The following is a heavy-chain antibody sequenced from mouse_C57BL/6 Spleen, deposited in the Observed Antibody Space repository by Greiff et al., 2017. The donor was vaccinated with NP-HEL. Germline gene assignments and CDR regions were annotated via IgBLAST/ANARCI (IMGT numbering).Heavy chain of an antibody. V-gene: IGHV8-2*01. D-gene: IGHD1-1*01. J-gene: IGHJ1*03. CDR3: WRARDYYGSSYWYFDV. CDR2: WNNDNS. CDR1: ISLRTSGMGL. Sequence: VTLKVSGPGILQPSQTLSLACTFSGISLRTSGMGLSWLRKPSGKALEWLASIWNNDNSYNPSLKSRLTISKETSNYQVFLKLTSVDIADSATYYGAWRARDYYGSSYWYFDVWGTGTTVTVSS.